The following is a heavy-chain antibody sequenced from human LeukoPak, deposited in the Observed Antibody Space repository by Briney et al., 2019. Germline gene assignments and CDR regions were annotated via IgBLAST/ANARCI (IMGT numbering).Heavy chain of an antibody. Sequence: SETLSLTCAVSGYSISSGYYWGWIRQPPGKGLEWIGSIYHSGSTNYNPSLKSRVTISVDTSKNQFSLKLSSVTAADTAVYYCARSTCSGGSCSIDYWGQGTLVTVSS. CDR2: IYHSGST. CDR1: GYSISSGYY. J-gene: IGHJ4*02. D-gene: IGHD2-15*01. V-gene: IGHV4-38-2*01. CDR3: ARSTCSGGSCSIDY.